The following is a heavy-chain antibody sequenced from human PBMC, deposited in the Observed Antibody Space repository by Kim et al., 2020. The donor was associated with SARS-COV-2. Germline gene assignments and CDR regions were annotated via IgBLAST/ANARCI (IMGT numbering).Heavy chain of an antibody. J-gene: IGHJ5*02. CDR1: GGSISSSSYY. Sequence: SETLSLTCTVSGGSISSSSYYWGWIRQPPGKGLEWIGSIYYSGSTYYNPSLKSRVTISVDTSKNQFSLKLSSVTAADTAVYYCARHYYDSSGYYYVAWFDPWGQGTLVTVSS. CDR3: ARHYYDSSGYYYVAWFDP. CDR2: IYYSGST. D-gene: IGHD3-22*01. V-gene: IGHV4-39*01.